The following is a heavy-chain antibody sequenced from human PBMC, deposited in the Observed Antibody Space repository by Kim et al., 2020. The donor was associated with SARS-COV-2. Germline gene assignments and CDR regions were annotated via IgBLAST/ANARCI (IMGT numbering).Heavy chain of an antibody. V-gene: IGHV3-30*18. Sequence: GGSLRLSCAASGFTFSSYGMHWVRQAPGKGLEWVAVISYDGSNKYYADSVKGRFTISRDNSKNTLYLQMNSLRAEDTAVYYCAKGRDGYNLADWGQGTLVTVSS. J-gene: IGHJ4*02. CDR3: AKGRDGYNLAD. D-gene: IGHD5-12*01. CDR2: ISYDGSNK. CDR1: GFTFSSYG.